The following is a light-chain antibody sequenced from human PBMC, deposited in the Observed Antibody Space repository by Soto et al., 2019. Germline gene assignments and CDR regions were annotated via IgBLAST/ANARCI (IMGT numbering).Light chain of an antibody. CDR1: QSINSNY. CDR3: QQYDNSPRT. J-gene: IGKJ1*01. Sequence: EIVLTQSPGTLSLSPGERATLSCRASQSINSNYLAWYQQKPGQGPRPLMYGASSRATGIPDRFSGSVSGTEFTLTINMLEPEDFAVYYCQQYDNSPRTCGQGNKVEIK. CDR2: GAS. V-gene: IGKV3-20*01.